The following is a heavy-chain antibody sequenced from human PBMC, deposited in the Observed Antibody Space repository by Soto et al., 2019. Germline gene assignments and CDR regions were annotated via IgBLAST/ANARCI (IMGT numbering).Heavy chain of an antibody. Sequence: SDTLSLTCAVDGSSFSGYYWSWIRQPPGKGLERIGEINHSGSTNNNPSLKSRVTISVDTSKKQFSLKLRSVTAADTAVYYCAHAARRGYSYGRFDYWGQGSLVTVS. J-gene: IGHJ4*02. CDR1: GSSFSGYY. D-gene: IGHD5-18*01. CDR3: AHAARRGYSYGRFDY. V-gene: IGHV4-34*01. CDR2: INHSGST.